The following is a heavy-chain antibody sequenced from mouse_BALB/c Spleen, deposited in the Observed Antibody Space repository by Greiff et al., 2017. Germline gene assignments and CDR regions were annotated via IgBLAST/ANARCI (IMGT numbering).Heavy chain of an antibody. D-gene: IGHD2-1*01. V-gene: IGHV3-8*02. Sequence: VQLKESGPSLVKPSQTLSLTCSVTGDSITSGYWNWIRKFPGNKLEYMGYISYSGSTYYNPSLKSRISITRDTSKNQYYLQLNSVTTEDTATYYCARYRKIYYGNYEAMDYWGQGTSVTVSS. CDR3: ARYRKIYYGNYEAMDY. CDR1: GDSITSGY. CDR2: ISYSGST. J-gene: IGHJ4*01.